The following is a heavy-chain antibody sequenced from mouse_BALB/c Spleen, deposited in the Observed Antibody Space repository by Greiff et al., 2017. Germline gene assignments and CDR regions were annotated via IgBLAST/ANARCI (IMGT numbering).Heavy chain of an antibody. CDR2: ISSGSSTI. Sequence: EVQGVESGGGLVQPGGSRKLSCAASGFTFSSFGMHWVRQAPEKGLEWVAYISSGSSTIYYADTVKGRFTISRDNPKNTLFLQMTSLRSEDTAMYYCARCDGYYHYYAMDYWGQGTSVTVSS. CDR1: GFTFSSFG. J-gene: IGHJ4*01. V-gene: IGHV5-17*02. D-gene: IGHD2-3*01. CDR3: ARCDGYYHYYAMDY.